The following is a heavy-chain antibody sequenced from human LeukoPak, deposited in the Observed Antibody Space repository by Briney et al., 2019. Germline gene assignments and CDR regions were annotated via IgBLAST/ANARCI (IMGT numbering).Heavy chain of an antibody. V-gene: IGHV3-74*01. Sequence: PGGSLRLSCAASGFTFSSYWMHWVRQAPGKGLVWVSRINSDVSSTRYADSVKGRFTISRDNAKNTLCLQMNSLRAEDTAVYYCIGGDYVTFDYWGQGTLVTVSS. CDR1: GFTFSSYW. D-gene: IGHD2-21*02. CDR2: INSDVSST. CDR3: IGGDYVTFDY. J-gene: IGHJ4*02.